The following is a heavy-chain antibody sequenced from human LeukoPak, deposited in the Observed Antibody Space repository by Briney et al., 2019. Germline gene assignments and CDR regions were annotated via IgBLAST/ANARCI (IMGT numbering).Heavy chain of an antibody. J-gene: IGHJ4*02. CDR1: GITLSNCA. D-gene: IGHD3-22*01. CDR3: AKRGVVIRVILVGFHKEAYYFDS. CDR2: ISGSGGGT. Sequence: GGSLRLSCAVSGITLSNCAMTWVRQAPGKGLEWVAGISGSGGGTNYADSVKGRFTISRDNYKNTLYLQMNSLGAEDTAVYFCAKRGVVIRVILVGFHKEAYYFDSWGQGALVTVSS. V-gene: IGHV3-23*01.